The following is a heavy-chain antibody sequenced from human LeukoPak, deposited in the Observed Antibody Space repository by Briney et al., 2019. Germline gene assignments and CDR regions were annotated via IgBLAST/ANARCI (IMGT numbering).Heavy chain of an antibody. J-gene: IGHJ4*02. CDR1: GFTFSSYW. CDR3: AKGRGSYPPASDY. D-gene: IGHD1-26*01. Sequence: GGSLRLSCAASGFTFSSYWMHWVRQAPGKGLVWVSRINSDGSSTSYADSVKGRFTISRDNAKNTLYLQMNSLRAEDTAVYYCAKGRGSYPPASDYWGQGTLVTVSS. V-gene: IGHV3-74*01. CDR2: INSDGSST.